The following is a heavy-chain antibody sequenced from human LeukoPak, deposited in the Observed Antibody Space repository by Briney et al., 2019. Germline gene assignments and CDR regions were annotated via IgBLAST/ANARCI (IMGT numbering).Heavy chain of an antibody. CDR1: GFTFSSYG. CDR3: ARDTGYCSSTSCPGPDFDY. J-gene: IGHJ4*02. CDR2: IWYDGSNK. Sequence: GGSLRLSCAASGFTFSSYGMHWVRQAPGKGLEWVAVIWYDGSNKYYADSVKGRFTISRDNSKNTLYLQMNSLRAEDTAVYYCARDTGYCSSTSCPGPDFDYWGQGTLVTVSS. D-gene: IGHD2-2*01. V-gene: IGHV3-33*01.